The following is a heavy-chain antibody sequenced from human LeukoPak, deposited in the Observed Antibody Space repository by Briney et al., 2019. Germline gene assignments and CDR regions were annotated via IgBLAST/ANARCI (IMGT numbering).Heavy chain of an antibody. J-gene: IGHJ6*03. V-gene: IGHV5-51*01. CDR2: IFPGDSDT. Sequence: GESLKISCKGSGYRFTNYWIGWVRQMPGKGLEWMGIIFPGDSDTRYSPSFQGQVTISADKSTSTAYLQWTSLTASDTAMYYCARSQYYYYYYMDVWGKGTTVTISS. CDR3: ARSQYYYYYYMDV. CDR1: GYRFTNYW.